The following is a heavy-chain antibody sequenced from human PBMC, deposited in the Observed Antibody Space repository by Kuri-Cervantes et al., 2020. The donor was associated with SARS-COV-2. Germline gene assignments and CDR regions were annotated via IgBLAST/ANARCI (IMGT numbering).Heavy chain of an antibody. Sequence: ASVKVSCKASGGTFSSYTISWVRQAPGQGLEWMGIINPSGGSTSYAQKFQGRVTMTRDTSTSTAYMELSSLRSEDTAVYYCATVGPRGVPYYYYYGMDVWGQGTTVTVSS. V-gene: IGHV1-46*01. CDR3: ATVGPRGVPYYYYYGMDV. D-gene: IGHD3-10*01. CDR2: INPSGGST. CDR1: GGTFSSYT. J-gene: IGHJ6*02.